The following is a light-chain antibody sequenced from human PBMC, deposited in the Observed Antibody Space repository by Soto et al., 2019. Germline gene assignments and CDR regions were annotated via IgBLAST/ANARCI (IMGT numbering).Light chain of an antibody. V-gene: IGKV3-15*01. Sequence: EIVMTQSPATLSVSPGERATLSCRASQSVSSNLAWYQQKPGQAPMLLIYGASTRATGIPARFSGSGSGTDFTLTISSLQSEDFAVYYCQQYNNWPRGFGGGTKVEIK. CDR1: QSVSSN. CDR2: GAS. J-gene: IGKJ4*01. CDR3: QQYNNWPRG.